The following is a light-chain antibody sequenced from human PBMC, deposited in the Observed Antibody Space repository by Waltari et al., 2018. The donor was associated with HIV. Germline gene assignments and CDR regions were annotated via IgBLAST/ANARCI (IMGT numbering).Light chain of an antibody. CDR3: SSYTSSSALDVV. Sequence: GTSSDVGGYDYVSWYQQHPGKAPKLMIFDVSNRPSGVSNRFSGSKSGNTASLTISGLQAEDEADYYCSSYTSSSALDVVFGGGTKLTVL. CDR2: DVS. CDR1: SSDVGGYDY. V-gene: IGLV2-14*03. J-gene: IGLJ2*01.